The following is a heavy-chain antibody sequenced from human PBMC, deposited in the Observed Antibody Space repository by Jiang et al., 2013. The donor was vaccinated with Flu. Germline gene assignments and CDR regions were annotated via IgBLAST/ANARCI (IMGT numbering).Heavy chain of an antibody. V-gene: IGHV5-51*01. CDR3: ARKWNFDI. D-gene: IGHD1-1*01. CDR1: GYSFTTYW. CDR2: INPVDSDT. J-gene: IGHJ3*02. Sequence: GAEVKKPGESLKISCKVSGYSFTTYWIAWVRQMPGKGLEWMGIINPVDSDTRYSPSFQGQVTISADKSISTAYLQWSSLKASDTAMYYCARKWNFDIWGQGTMVTVSS.